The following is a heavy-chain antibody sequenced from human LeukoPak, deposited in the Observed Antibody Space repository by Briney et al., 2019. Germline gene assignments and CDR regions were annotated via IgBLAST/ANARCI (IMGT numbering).Heavy chain of an antibody. CDR1: GGSFSGYY. J-gene: IGHJ5*02. CDR3: ARGRSGYDFWSGHLYAWFDP. V-gene: IGHV4-34*01. Sequence: SETLSLTCAVYGGSFSGYYWSWIRQPPGKGLEWIGEINHSGSTNYDPSLKSRVTISVDTSKNQFSLKLSSVTAADTAVYYCARGRSGYDFWSGHLYAWFDPWGQGTLVTVSS. CDR2: INHSGST. D-gene: IGHD3-3*01.